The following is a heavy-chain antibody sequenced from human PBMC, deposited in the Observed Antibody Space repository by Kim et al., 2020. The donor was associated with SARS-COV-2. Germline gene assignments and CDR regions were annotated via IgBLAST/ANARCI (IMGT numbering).Heavy chain of an antibody. J-gene: IGHJ3*02. V-gene: IGHV3-23*01. Sequence: SLKGRLTVSRDNDKNALDLQMNSQRAEDTAVYYCAKDRRFGELSDAFDSWGQGTMVTVSS. CDR3: AKDRRFGELSDAFDS. D-gene: IGHD3-10*01.